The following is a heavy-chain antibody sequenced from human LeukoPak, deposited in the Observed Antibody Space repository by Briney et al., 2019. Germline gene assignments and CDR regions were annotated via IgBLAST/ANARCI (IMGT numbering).Heavy chain of an antibody. CDR3: ARLHLEDYCSSTSCYWYHYGMDV. D-gene: IGHD2-2*01. CDR2: IYYSGST. J-gene: IGHJ6*02. CDR1: GGSISSYY. Sequence: SETLSLTCTVSGGSISSYYWSWIRQPPGKGLEWIGYIYYSGSTNYNPSLKSRVTISVDTSKNQFSLKLSSVTAADTAVYYCARLHLEDYCSSTSCYWYHYGMDVWGQGTTVTVSS. V-gene: IGHV4-59*08.